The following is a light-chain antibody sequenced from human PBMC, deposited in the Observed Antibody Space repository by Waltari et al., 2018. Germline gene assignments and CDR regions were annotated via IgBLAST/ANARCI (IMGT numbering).Light chain of an antibody. Sequence: SSELTQDPAVSVALGQTVRITCQGDSLRTSYAGWYQLKPGQAPVLVMFGKDKRPSRIPDRFSGYSSGTTSSLTITGAQAEDEADYYCSSRNGRANEVVFAGGTKVTVL. CDR1: SLRTSY. CDR2: GKD. V-gene: IGLV3-19*01. J-gene: IGLJ3*02. CDR3: SSRNGRANEVV.